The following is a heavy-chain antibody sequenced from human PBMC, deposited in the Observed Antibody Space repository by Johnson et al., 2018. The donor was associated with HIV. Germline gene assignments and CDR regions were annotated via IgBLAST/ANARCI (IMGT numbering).Heavy chain of an antibody. J-gene: IGHJ3*01. CDR1: GFAFRTYW. CDR2: IYNDGSRT. CDR3: AKVDCGWDTCAGYDPFDL. D-gene: IGHD1-26*01. V-gene: IGHV3-74*03. Sequence: VQLVESGGGLVQPGGSLRLSCAASGFAFRTYWMVWVRQVPGKRPVWVARIYNDGSRTTYADSVRGRFTISRANAKYTVDLQVNSLRVEDTAGYYCAKVDCGWDTCAGYDPFDLWGQGTLVTVSS.